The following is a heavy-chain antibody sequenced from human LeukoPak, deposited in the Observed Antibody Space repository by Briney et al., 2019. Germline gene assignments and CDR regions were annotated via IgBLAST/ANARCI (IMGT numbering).Heavy chain of an antibody. J-gene: IGHJ6*02. D-gene: IGHD4-23*01. Sequence: PGRSLRLSCAASGFIFKAYPMHWVRQSPGKGLERVALTSFDGTKTFYGDSVKGRFTISRDNSNSTLYLQMNCLGPEDTAVYFCAKDRSVASYYYGMDVWGQGTPVTVSS. V-gene: IGHV3-30*18. CDR2: TSFDGTKT. CDR3: AKDRSVASYYYGMDV. CDR1: GFIFKAYP.